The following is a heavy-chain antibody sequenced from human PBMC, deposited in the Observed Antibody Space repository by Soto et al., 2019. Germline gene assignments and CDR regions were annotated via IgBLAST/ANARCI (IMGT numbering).Heavy chain of an antibody. CDR2: INWNGGST. CDR1: GGSISSGGYY. Sequence: PSETLSLTCTVSGGSISSGGYYWSWIRQHPGKGLEWVSGINWNGGSTGYADSVKGRFTISRDSSKNTVSLEMTSLRAEDTAVYYCAKGGRQWLVTSDFNYWGQGALVTVSS. CDR3: AKGGRQWLVTSDFNY. J-gene: IGHJ4*02. V-gene: IGHV3-20*04. D-gene: IGHD6-19*01.